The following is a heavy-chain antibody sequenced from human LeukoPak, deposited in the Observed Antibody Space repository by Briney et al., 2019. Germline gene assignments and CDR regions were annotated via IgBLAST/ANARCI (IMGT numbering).Heavy chain of an antibody. J-gene: IGHJ3*02. D-gene: IGHD3-10*01. CDR1: GGSFNGYY. Sequence: SETLSLTCAVYGGSFNGYYWSWIRQPPGKGLEWIGEINHSRSTNYNPSLKSRVTISVDTSKNQFSLKLSSGTAADTAVYYCARRYHGSGSYFRGAFDIWGEGTMVTVS. V-gene: IGHV4-34*01. CDR3: ARRYHGSGSYFRGAFDI. CDR2: INHSRST.